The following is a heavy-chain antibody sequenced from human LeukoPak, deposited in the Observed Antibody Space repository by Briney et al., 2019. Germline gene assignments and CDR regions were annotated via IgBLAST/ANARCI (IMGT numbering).Heavy chain of an antibody. CDR3: ASRATITTDRFWFDP. D-gene: IGHD4-11*01. V-gene: IGHV3-21*04. Sequence: GGSLRLSCAASGFTFSNYSMNWVRQAPGKGLEWVSSISSSSSYIYYADSVKGRFTISRDNSKNTLYLQMNSLRAEDTAVYYCASRATITTDRFWFDPWGQGTLVTVSS. CDR2: ISSSSSYI. J-gene: IGHJ5*02. CDR1: GFTFSNYS.